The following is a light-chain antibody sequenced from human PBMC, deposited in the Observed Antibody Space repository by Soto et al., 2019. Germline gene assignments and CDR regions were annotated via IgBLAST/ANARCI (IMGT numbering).Light chain of an antibody. V-gene: IGKV1-39*01. CDR2: AAS. CDR3: QQSESNLIP. CDR1: QSISSY. Sequence: DIQMTQSPSSLSASVGVRVTITCRASQSISSYLNWYQQKPGKAPKLLIYAASSLQSGVPSRFSGSGAGTEVTLTISSLQPEGFGTYYCQQSESNLIPCGQGTRLEIK. J-gene: IGKJ5*01.